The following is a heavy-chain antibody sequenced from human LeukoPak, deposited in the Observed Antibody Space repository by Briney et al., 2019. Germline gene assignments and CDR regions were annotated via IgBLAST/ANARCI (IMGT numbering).Heavy chain of an antibody. Sequence: GGSLRLSCAASGFTFSSSAMSWVRQAPGKWLEWVSTASGTDGRTYYADSVKGRFTISSDNSKNTLFRQMTSLAAVDTAVYYCASRGGQSSFDYWGQGTLVTVSS. CDR1: GFTFSSSA. D-gene: IGHD2-15*01. J-gene: IGHJ4*02. CDR3: ASRGGQSSFDY. V-gene: IGHV3-23*01. CDR2: ASGTDGRT.